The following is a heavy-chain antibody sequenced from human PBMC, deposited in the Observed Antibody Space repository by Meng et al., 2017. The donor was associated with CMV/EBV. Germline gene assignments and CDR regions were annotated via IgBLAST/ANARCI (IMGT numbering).Heavy chain of an antibody. V-gene: IGHV3-7*01. CDR2: IKQDASEK. CDR1: GCTVSSYW. Sequence: GGSLRLSCAASGCTVSSYWMSWDSQAPGKGLEWVDNIKQDASEKYYVDSVKGRFTISRDNAQNTMYMQMNSLRDEDTAVYYCARSSGPRYFQHWGQRTLVTVSS. J-gene: IGHJ1*01. CDR3: ARSSGPRYFQH.